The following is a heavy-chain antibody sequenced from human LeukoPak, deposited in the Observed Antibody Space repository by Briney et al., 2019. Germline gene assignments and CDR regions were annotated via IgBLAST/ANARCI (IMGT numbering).Heavy chain of an antibody. CDR2: INHSGST. Sequence: PSETLSLTCAVYGGSFSGYYWSWIRQPPGRGLEWIGEINHSGSTNYNPSLKSRVTISVDTSKNQFSLKLSSVTAADTAVYYCARLGPTIRHPHYYYYMDVWGKGTTVTISS. J-gene: IGHJ6*03. V-gene: IGHV4-34*01. CDR3: ARLGPTIRHPHYYYYMDV. CDR1: GGSFSGYY. D-gene: IGHD3-3*01.